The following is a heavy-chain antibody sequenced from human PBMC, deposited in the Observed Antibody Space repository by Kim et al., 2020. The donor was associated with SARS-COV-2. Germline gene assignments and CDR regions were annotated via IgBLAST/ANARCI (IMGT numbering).Heavy chain of an antibody. V-gene: IGHV4-39*01. CDR2: IYYSGST. CDR1: GGSISSSSYY. D-gene: IGHD2-2*01. CDR3: ARGVVPAAMVLYYYYGMYV. Sequence: SETLSLTCTVSGGSISSSSYYWGWIRQPPGKGREWIGSIYYSGSTYYNPSLKSRVTISVDTSKNQFTLKLSSVTAADTAVYYCARGVVPAAMVLYYYYGMYVCGQGTTVTVSS. J-gene: IGHJ6*02.